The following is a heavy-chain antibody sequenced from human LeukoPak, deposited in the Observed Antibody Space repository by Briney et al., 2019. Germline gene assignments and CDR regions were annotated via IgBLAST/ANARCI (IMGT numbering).Heavy chain of an antibody. CDR3: ARALGGSYYDH. CDR2: ISGSGGST. V-gene: IGHV3-23*01. D-gene: IGHD1-26*01. J-gene: IGHJ4*02. CDR1: GFTFSSYA. Sequence: PGGSLRLSCAASGFTFSSYAMSWVRQAPGKGLEWVSAISGSGGSTYYADSVKGRFTISRDNSKNTLYLQMGSLRAEDMAVYYCARALGGSYYDHWGQGTLVTVSS.